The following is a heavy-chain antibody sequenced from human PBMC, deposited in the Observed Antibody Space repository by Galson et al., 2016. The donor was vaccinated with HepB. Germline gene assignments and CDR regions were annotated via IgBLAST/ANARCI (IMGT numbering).Heavy chain of an antibody. J-gene: IGHJ5*02. D-gene: IGHD4-11*01. V-gene: IGHV1-46*01. CDR2: INPSGGTT. Sequence: SVKVSCKASGFTFTTYYMHWVRQAPGQGLEWMGLINPSGGTTSYAQRFQGRVTLTGDPSTTTVYMHLSSLRSEDTAVYYCAFEGAYSDHSWFDPWGQGTLVTVSS. CDR3: AFEGAYSDHSWFDP. CDR1: GFTFTTYY.